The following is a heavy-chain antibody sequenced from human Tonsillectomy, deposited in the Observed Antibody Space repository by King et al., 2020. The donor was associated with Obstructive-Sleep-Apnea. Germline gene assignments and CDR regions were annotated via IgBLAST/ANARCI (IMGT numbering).Heavy chain of an antibody. Sequence: VQLVESGGGLVQPGGSLRLSCAVSGFTVSSTYMSWVRQAPGKGLEWVSTLYSGGATDYADSVKGRFTISRDTSKNTLYLQMNSLRAEATAVYFCARGLGYSYGYSFDYWGQGTLVTVSS. V-gene: IGHV3-66*01. D-gene: IGHD5-18*01. CDR1: GFTVSSTY. J-gene: IGHJ4*02. CDR3: ARGLGYSYGYSFDY. CDR2: LYSGGAT.